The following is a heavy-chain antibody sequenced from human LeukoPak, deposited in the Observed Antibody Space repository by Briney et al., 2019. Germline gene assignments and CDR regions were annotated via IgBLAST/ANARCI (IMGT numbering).Heavy chain of an antibody. Sequence: GESLKISCKGSGYRFPSYWIGWVRQMPGKGLEWMGIIYPGDSDTRYSPSFQGQVTISADKSISTAYLQWSSLKASDTAMYYCARVHSSGWYYFDYWGQGTLVTVSS. D-gene: IGHD6-19*01. CDR2: IYPGDSDT. CDR1: GYRFPSYW. V-gene: IGHV5-51*01. CDR3: ARVHSSGWYYFDY. J-gene: IGHJ4*02.